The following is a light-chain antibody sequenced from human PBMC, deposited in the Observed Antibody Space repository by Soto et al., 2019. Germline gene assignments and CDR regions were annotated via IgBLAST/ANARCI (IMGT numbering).Light chain of an antibody. Sequence: QSVLTQPPSVSAAPGQQVTISCSGSISNIGRNYVSWYRQLPGTAPKVLIYDNTKRPSGIPDRLSGSKSGTSATLGITGLQTGDEADYYCGTWDSSLSAVVFGGGTKLTVL. J-gene: IGLJ2*01. CDR2: DNT. V-gene: IGLV1-51*01. CDR1: ISNIGRNY. CDR3: GTWDSSLSAVV.